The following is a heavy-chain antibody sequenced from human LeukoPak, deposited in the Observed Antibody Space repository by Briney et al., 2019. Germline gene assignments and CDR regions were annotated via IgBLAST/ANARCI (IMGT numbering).Heavy chain of an antibody. CDR3: ARSVLRYFDWLSKPYYFDY. J-gene: IGHJ4*02. D-gene: IGHD3-9*01. CDR1: GDSVSSGSYY. Sequence: SETLSLTCTVSGDSVSSGSYYWSWIRQPPGKGLEWIGYIYYSGSTNYNPSLKSRVTISVDTSKNQFSLKLSSVTAADTAVYYCARSVLRYFDWLSKPYYFDYWGQGTLVTVSS. V-gene: IGHV4-61*01. CDR2: IYYSGST.